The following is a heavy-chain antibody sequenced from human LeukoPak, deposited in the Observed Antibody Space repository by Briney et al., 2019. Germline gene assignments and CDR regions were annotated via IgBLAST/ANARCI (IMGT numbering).Heavy chain of an antibody. CDR1: GGSISSNY. J-gene: IGHJ4*02. CDR3: ARRYWNYGEYYFDY. V-gene: IGHV4-4*09. D-gene: IGHD1-7*01. CDR2: IYTSGST. Sequence: SETLSLTCTVSGGSISSNYWSWIRQPPGKGLEWIGYIYTSGSTNYNPSLKSRVTISVDTSKNQFSLKLSSVTAADTAVYYCARRYWNYGEYYFDYWGQGTLVTVSS.